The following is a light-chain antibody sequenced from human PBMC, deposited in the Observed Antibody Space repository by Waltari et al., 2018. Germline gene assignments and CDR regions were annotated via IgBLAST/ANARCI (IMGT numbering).Light chain of an antibody. CDR1: SSNIGNNA. CDR3: AAWDDSLSGPV. V-gene: IGLV1-36*01. CDR2: YDD. Sequence: QSVLTQPPSVSEAPRQRVTISCSGSSSNIGNNAVNGYQQLPGKAPKLLIYYDDLLPSGVSDRFSGSKSGTSASLAISGLQSEDEADYYCAAWDDSLSGPVFGGGTKLTVL. J-gene: IGLJ2*01.